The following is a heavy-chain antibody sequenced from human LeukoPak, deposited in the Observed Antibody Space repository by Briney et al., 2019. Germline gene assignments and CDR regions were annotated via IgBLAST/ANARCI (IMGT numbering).Heavy chain of an antibody. J-gene: IGHJ1*01. Sequence: GGSLRLSCAASGFTFSSYSMNWVRQAPGKGLEWVSYISSSSSTIYYADSVKGRFTISRDNAKNSLYLQMNSLRDEDTAVYYCAKVLVGRGGYFQHWGQGTLVTVSS. D-gene: IGHD6-6*01. CDR1: GFTFSSYS. CDR2: ISSSSSTI. CDR3: AKVLVGRGGYFQH. V-gene: IGHV3-48*02.